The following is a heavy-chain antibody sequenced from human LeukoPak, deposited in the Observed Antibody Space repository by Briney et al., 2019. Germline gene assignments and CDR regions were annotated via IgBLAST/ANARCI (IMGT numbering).Heavy chain of an antibody. CDR1: GYTLTELS. J-gene: IGHJ3*02. Sequence: ASVKVSCKVSGYTLTELSMHWVRQAPGKGLEWMGGFDPEDGETIYAQKFQGRVTMTEDTSTGTAYMELSSLRSEDTAVYYCATVGYSSSWYLVMGAFDIWGQGTMVTVSS. CDR3: ATVGYSSSWYLVMGAFDI. D-gene: IGHD6-13*01. CDR2: FDPEDGET. V-gene: IGHV1-24*01.